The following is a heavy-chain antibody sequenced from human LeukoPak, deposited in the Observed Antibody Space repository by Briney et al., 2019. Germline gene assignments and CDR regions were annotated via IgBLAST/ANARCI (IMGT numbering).Heavy chain of an antibody. D-gene: IGHD2-15*01. V-gene: IGHV4-30-2*01. CDR2: IYHSGST. CDR1: GGSISSGGYY. CDR3: ARAPPLGYCSGGSCYSAFWDY. Sequence: SQTLSLTCTVSGGSISSGGYYWSWIRQPPGKGLEWIGYIYHSGSTYYNPSLKSRVTMSVDTSKNQFSLKPSSVTAADTAVYYCARAPPLGYCSGGSCYSAFWDYWGQGTLVTVSS. J-gene: IGHJ4*02.